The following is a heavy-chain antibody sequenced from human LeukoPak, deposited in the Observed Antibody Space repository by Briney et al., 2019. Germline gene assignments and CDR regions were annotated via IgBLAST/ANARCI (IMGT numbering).Heavy chain of an antibody. CDR3: ARNYGDYADWFDP. CDR1: GGSISSYY. V-gene: IGHV4-59*01. CDR2: IYYSGST. D-gene: IGHD4-17*01. J-gene: IGHJ5*02. Sequence: SETLSLTCTVSGGSISSYYWSWIRQPPGKGLEWIGYIYYSGSTNYNPSLKSRVTISVDTSKNQFSLKLSSVTPADTAVYYCARNYGDYADWFDPWGQGTLVTVSS.